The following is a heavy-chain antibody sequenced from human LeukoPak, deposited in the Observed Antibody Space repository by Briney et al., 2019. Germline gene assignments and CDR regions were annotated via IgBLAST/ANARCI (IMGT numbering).Heavy chain of an antibody. CDR1: GFTFSSYA. CDR2: ISYDGSNK. Sequence: PGGSLRLSCAASGFTFSSYAMHWVRQAPGKGLEWVAVISYDGSNKYYADSVKGRFTISRDNSKNTLYLQMNSLRAEDTAVYYCARDGPLNWGSYYYYYYMDVWGKGTTVTVSS. J-gene: IGHJ6*03. D-gene: IGHD7-27*01. CDR3: ARDGPLNWGSYYYYYYMDV. V-gene: IGHV3-30*04.